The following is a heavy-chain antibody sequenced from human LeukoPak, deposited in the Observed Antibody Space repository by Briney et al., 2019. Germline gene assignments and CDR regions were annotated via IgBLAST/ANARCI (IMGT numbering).Heavy chain of an antibody. J-gene: IGHJ4*02. CDR2: IYSGGST. CDR1: GFTVSSNY. D-gene: IGHD3-22*01. V-gene: IGHV3-66*01. CDR3: YDSSGYYYRCDY. Sequence: GGSLRLSCAASGFTVSSNYMSWVRQAPGKGLEWVSVIYSGGSTYYADSVKGRFTISRDNSKNTLYLQMNSLRAEDAAVYYPYDSSGYYYRCDYWGQGTLVTVSS.